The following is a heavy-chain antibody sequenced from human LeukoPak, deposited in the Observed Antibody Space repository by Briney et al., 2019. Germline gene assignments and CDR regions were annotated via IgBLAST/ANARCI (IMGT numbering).Heavy chain of an antibody. Sequence: QPGGSLRLSCAASGFTFSSYAMHWVRQAPGKGLEWVAVISYDGSNKYYADSVKGRFTISRDNSKNTLYLQMNSLRAEDTAVYYCAKVELRYFDVDAFDIWGQGTMVTVSS. CDR2: ISYDGSNK. J-gene: IGHJ3*02. D-gene: IGHD3-9*01. CDR3: AKVELRYFDVDAFDI. CDR1: GFTFSSYA. V-gene: IGHV3-30*04.